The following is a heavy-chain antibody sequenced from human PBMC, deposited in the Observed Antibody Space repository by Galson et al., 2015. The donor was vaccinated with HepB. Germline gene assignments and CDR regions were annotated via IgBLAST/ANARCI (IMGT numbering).Heavy chain of an antibody. D-gene: IGHD3-3*01. CDR3: ARGKDGWDFWSGYYPSYWYFDL. Sequence: SETLSLTCTVSGGSISSGDYYWSWIRQPPGKGLEWIGYIYYSGSTNYNPSLKSRVTISVDTSKNQFSLKLSSVTAADTAVYYCARGKDGWDFWSGYYPSYWYFDLWGRGTLVTVSS. V-gene: IGHV4-61*08. J-gene: IGHJ2*01. CDR2: IYYSGST. CDR1: GGSISSGDYY.